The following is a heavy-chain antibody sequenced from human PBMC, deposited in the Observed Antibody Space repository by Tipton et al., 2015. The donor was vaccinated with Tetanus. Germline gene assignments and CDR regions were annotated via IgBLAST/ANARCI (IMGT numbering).Heavy chain of an antibody. CDR3: ARHQSGYFTPFDY. Sequence: TLSLTCTVSGGSVSSGSYYWGWIRQPPGKGLEWIGSIYESGDTYYIPSLKSRVTISVDTSKNQFPLNLNSMAAADTGVYYCARHQSGYFTPFDYWGQGNLVTVSS. CDR1: GGSVSSGSYY. J-gene: IGHJ4*02. CDR2: IYESGDT. V-gene: IGHV4-39*01. D-gene: IGHD3-3*01.